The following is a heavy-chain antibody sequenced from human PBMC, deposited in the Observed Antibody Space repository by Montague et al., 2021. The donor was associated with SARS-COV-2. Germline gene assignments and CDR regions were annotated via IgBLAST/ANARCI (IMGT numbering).Heavy chain of an antibody. CDR1: GFTFSDYY. CDR3: ARDLIQGARRIYYSGMDV. J-gene: IGHJ6*02. D-gene: IGHD3-10*01. Sequence: SLRLSCAASGFTFSDYYMSWIRQAPGKGLEWISYIGNSGDTIYXXXSXXXRFXISRDNARNSLYLQLHSLRAEATAVYYCARDLIQGARRIYYSGMDVWGQGTMVTVSS. CDR2: IGNSGDTI. V-gene: IGHV3-11*01.